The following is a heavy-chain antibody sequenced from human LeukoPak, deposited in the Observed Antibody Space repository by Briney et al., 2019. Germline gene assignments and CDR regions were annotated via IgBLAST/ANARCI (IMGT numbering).Heavy chain of an antibody. D-gene: IGHD3-10*01. CDR2: IYTSGST. CDR1: GGSISSYY. Sequence: AETLSLSCTVSGGSISSYYWSWIRQPAGKGLEWIVRIYTSGSTNYNPALKRRVTISVDTSKNQFSLKLRSVTAADLDVYYCARDNYGSARDGEDVGFNYYYYYMDFWGKGTPVTVSS. CDR3: ARDNYGSARDGEDVGFNYYYYYMDF. J-gene: IGHJ6*03. V-gene: IGHV4-4*07.